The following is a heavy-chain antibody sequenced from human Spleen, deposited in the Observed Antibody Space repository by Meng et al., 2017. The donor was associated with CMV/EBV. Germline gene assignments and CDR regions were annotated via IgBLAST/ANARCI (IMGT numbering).Heavy chain of an antibody. V-gene: IGHV3-30*02. CDR3: AKDWEQENPYYFDY. Sequence: SGVNFSSYGMHWGGQGPGKGMEWGAFIRYDGSNKYYADSVKGRFTISRDNSKNTLYLQMNSLRAEDTAVYYCAKDWEQENPYYFDYWGQGTLVTSPQ. CDR1: GVNFSSYG. CDR2: IRYDGSNK. J-gene: IGHJ4*02. D-gene: IGHD1-26*01.